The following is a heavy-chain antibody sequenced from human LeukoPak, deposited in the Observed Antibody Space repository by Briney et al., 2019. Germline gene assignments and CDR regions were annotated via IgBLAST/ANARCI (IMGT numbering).Heavy chain of an antibody. V-gene: IGHV3-53*01. CDR3: ARGTFYGGNSPFAFDI. J-gene: IGHJ3*02. Sequence: GGSLRLSCAASGFTVRSNYMSWVRQAPGEGLEWVSVFYSGGSRYYADSVKGRLTISRDNSKNTLYFQMNSLRAEDTAVYYCARGTFYGGNSPFAFDIWGQGTMVTVSS. CDR1: GFTVRSNY. D-gene: IGHD4-23*01. CDR2: FYSGGSR.